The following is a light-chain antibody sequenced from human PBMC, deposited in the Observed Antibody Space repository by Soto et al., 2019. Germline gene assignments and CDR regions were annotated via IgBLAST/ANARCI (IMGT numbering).Light chain of an antibody. CDR2: VAS. V-gene: IGKV1-9*01. CDR3: QQLNTYPIT. J-gene: IGKJ5*01. Sequence: DIQLTQSPSFLSASVGDRVTITCRASQGISSYLAWYQQRPGKAPKLLIYVASTLQSGVPSRFSGSGSGTEFSLTISSLQPEDFATYYCQQLNTYPITFGQGTRLEIK. CDR1: QGISSY.